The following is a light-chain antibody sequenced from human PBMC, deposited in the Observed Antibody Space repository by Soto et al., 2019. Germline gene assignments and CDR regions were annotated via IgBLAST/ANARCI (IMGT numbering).Light chain of an antibody. V-gene: IGKV1-5*01. CDR2: DAS. J-gene: IGKJ1*01. Sequence: EIQMTKSPSTLSASVEDRFTITFRASQSISSWLAWYQQKPGKAPKLLIYDASSLESGVPSRFSGSGSGTEFTLTISSLKPDDFATYYCQQYQSYSRTFGQGTKVDIK. CDR1: QSISSW. CDR3: QQYQSYSRT.